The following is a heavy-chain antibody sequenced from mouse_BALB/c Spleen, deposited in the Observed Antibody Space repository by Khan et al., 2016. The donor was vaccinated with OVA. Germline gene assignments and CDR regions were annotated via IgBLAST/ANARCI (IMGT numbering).Heavy chain of an antibody. Sequence: EVKLEESGPDLVKPSQSLSLTCTVTGYSITSGYSWHWIRQFPGNKLEWMGYIHYSGSTNYNPSLKSRISITRDTSKNQFFLQLNSVTTDDTATYYCARSGTTVVAYWYFDVWGAGTTVTVSS. CDR2: IHYSGST. CDR1: GYSITSGYS. D-gene: IGHD1-1*01. CDR3: ARSGTTVVAYWYFDV. V-gene: IGHV3-1*02. J-gene: IGHJ1*01.